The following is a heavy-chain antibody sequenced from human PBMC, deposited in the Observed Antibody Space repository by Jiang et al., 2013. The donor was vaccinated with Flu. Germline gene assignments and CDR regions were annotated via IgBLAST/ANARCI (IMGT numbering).Heavy chain of an antibody. V-gene: IGHV3-21*01. CDR2: ISSDSIYI. CDR3: ARRYYNTSGYPLDY. CDR1: GFTFSIYT. J-gene: IGHJ4*02. D-gene: IGHD3-22*01. Sequence: QLLESGGGLVKPGGSLRLSCAASGFTFSIYTMNWVRQAPGKGLEWVSSISSDSIYIFHADSVKGRFTTSRDNVKKSLYLQMNSLRAEDTAVYYCARRYYNTSGYPLDYWGQGTLVTVSS.